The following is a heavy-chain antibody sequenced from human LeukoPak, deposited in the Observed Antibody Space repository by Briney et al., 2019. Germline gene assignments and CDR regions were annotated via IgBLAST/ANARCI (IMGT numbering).Heavy chain of an antibody. CDR3: ARGSGRYSYGAVASFDY. V-gene: IGHV3-30*03. J-gene: IGHJ4*02. D-gene: IGHD1-26*01. CDR1: GFSVSSYW. Sequence: PGGSLRLSCAASGFSVSSYWMSWVRQAPGKGLEWVTLISYDGSSKYYADSVKGRFSISRDTSKNTLYLQMNSLRTEDTAVYYCARGSGRYSYGAVASFDYWGQGTLVTVSS. CDR2: ISYDGSSK.